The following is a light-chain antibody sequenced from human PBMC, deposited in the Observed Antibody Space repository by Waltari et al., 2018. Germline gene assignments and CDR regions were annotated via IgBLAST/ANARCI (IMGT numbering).Light chain of an antibody. J-gene: IGLJ1*01. Sequence: QSALTQPASVSGSPGQSIAISCTGTTSDVGGYNYVSWYQQHPGKAPKPLICDLTNRPAGVSNRFSGSKSGNTASLTSSGLQAEDEADYYCSSFRSDHTYVFGSGTEVTVL. CDR2: DLT. V-gene: IGLV2-14*03. CDR1: TSDVGGYNY. CDR3: SSFRSDHTYV.